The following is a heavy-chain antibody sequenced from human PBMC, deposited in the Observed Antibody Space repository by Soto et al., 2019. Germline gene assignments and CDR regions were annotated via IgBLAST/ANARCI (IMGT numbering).Heavy chain of an antibody. CDR1: GGSISSGGYS. V-gene: IGHV4-30-2*01. Sequence: QLQLQESGSGLVKTSQPLSLTCAVSGGSISSGGYSWSWIRQPPGMGLECIGYIYHSACTYHKPSRKSRVTRSLDRLKHQLPLKQSSVTAAHRAVYYCDRGPPIYYWGQGRLVSVSS. CDR2: IYHSACT. CDR3: DRGPPIYY. J-gene: IGHJ4*02. D-gene: IGHD3-9*01.